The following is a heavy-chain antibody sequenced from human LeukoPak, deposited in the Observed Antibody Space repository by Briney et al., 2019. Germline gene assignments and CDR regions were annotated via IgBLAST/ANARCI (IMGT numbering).Heavy chain of an antibody. J-gene: IGHJ2*01. CDR1: GDSISSNTYY. D-gene: IGHD6-13*01. CDR2: TYTSGST. Sequence: SETLSLTRTVSGDSISSNTYYWGWIRQPPGKGLEWIGRTYTSGSTNYNPSLKSRVTMSVDMSKNQFSLKLSSMIAADTAVYYCARVSSSWYQDWYFDLWGRGTLVTVPS. CDR3: ARVSSSWYQDWYFDL. V-gene: IGHV4-39*07.